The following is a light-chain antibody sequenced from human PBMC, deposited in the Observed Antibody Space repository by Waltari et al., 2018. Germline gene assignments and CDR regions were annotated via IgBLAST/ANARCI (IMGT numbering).Light chain of an antibody. V-gene: IGLV2-23*02. Sequence: QSAQTQPASVSGSPGQSITISCTGTSSDVGSYNLVSWYQQHPGKAPKLMIYEVSKRPSGVSNRFSGSKSGNTASLTISGLQAEDEADYYCCSYAGSSNVFGSGTKVTVL. CDR3: CSYAGSSNV. CDR2: EVS. CDR1: SSDVGSYNL. J-gene: IGLJ6*01.